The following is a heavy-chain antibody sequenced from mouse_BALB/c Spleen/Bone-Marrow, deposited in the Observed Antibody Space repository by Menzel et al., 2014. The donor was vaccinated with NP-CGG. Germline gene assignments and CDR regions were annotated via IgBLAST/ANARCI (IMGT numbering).Heavy chain of an antibody. D-gene: IGHD2-4*01. J-gene: IGHJ3*01. CDR2: ISGDGSYT. CDR3: ARHAYYDQTEVSFVY. CDR1: GFSFNSYG. Sequence: EVKLEESGGGLVKSGGSLKLSCAASGFSFNSYGMSWVRQTPEKRLEWVATISGDGSYTFYPDSVKGRFTISRDNAKNNLYLQLSSLRSEDTALYYCARHAYYDQTEVSFVYWGQGTLVTVSA. V-gene: IGHV5-9-2*01.